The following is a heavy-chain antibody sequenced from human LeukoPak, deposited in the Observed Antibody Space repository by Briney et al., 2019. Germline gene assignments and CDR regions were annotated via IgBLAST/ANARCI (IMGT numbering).Heavy chain of an antibody. CDR1: GGSISSGVYY. D-gene: IGHD2-2*02. Sequence: PSETLSVTCTVSGGSISSGVYYWSWIRQHPGKGLEWIGYIYYSGSTYSNPSLKSRATISVDTSKNQFSLNLSSVTAADTAVYYCARYCSSTNCYKGGFDPWGQGTLVTVSS. V-gene: IGHV4-31*03. J-gene: IGHJ5*02. CDR3: ARYCSSTNCYKGGFDP. CDR2: IYYSGST.